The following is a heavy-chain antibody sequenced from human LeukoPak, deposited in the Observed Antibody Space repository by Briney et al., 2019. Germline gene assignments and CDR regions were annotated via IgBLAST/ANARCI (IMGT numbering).Heavy chain of an antibody. J-gene: IGHJ4*02. CDR1: GFTFSSYA. CDR3: AKSYDFWSGYYRKGFDY. Sequence: GGCLRLSCAASGFTFSSYAMSWVRQAPGKGLEWVSAISGSGGSTYYADSVKGRFTISRDNSKNTLYLQMNSLRAEDTAVYYCAKSYDFWSGYYRKGFDYWGQGTLVTVSS. V-gene: IGHV3-23*01. CDR2: ISGSGGST. D-gene: IGHD3-3*01.